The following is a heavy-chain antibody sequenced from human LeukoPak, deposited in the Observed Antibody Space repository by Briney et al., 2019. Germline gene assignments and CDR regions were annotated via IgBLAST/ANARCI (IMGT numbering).Heavy chain of an antibody. CDR2: INTISSYI. V-gene: IGHV3-21*01. CDR3: ARLRRNSDRSGFYYYYDS. Sequence: GGSLRLSCAACGFTFSSYSFNWVRQAPGKGLEWVSSINTISSYIYYADSVKGRFTISRDNAQNSVFLQMNSLRAEDTAMYYCARLRRNSDRSGFYYYYDSWGQGTLVTVSS. J-gene: IGHJ4*02. D-gene: IGHD3-22*01. CDR1: GFTFSSYS.